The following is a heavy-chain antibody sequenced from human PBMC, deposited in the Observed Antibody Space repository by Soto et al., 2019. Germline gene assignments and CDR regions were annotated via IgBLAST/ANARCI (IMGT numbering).Heavy chain of an antibody. CDR3: AKDMRGGSSSSRYYYGLDV. D-gene: IGHD6-13*01. CDR2: ISWNSGTI. CDR1: GFTFDDYA. V-gene: IGHV3-9*01. Sequence: EVQLVESGGGLVPPGRSLRLSCAASGFTFDDYAMHWVRQAPGKGLEWVSGISWNSGTIVYADSVKGRFTISRDNAKNSLYLQMNSLRGEDTALYYCAKDMRGGSSSSRYYYGLDVWGQGTTVTVSS. J-gene: IGHJ6*02.